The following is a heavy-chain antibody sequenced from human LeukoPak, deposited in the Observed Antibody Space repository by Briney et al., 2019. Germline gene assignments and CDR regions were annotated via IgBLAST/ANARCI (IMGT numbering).Heavy chain of an antibody. Sequence: PGGSLRLSRAASLFTFSSHIFNWVRPAPGKGVAWVSLIYYISSYIYYADALKGRFTSSRDNAKTSLSLQMNSMRVEDTAVYYCARLRRNSNSGGYYYYYDYWGQGTLVTVSS. CDR1: LFTFSSHI. D-gene: IGHD3-22*01. J-gene: IGHJ4*02. CDR2: IYYISSYI. CDR3: ARLRRNSNSGGYYYYYDY. V-gene: IGHV3-21*01.